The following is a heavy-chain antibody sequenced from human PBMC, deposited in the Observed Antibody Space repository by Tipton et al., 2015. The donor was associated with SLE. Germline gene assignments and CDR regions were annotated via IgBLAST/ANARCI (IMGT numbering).Heavy chain of an antibody. V-gene: IGHV3-74*01. Sequence: SLRLSCAASGFTFSNYWMHWVRQAPGKGLVWVSRISHDERTTNYADSVKGRITISRDNAKNTLHLQMDSLRAEDTAVYYCARDPESCRMHESSGESCYPRYWGQGTLVTVSS. CDR1: GFTFSNYW. D-gene: IGHD2-15*01. CDR2: ISHDERTT. J-gene: IGHJ4*02. CDR3: ARDPESCRMHESSGESCYPRY.